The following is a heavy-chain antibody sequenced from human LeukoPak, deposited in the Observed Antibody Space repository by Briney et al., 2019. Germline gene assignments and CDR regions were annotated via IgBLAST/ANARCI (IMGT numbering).Heavy chain of an antibody. CDR3: ARALWWPGPDKYYYYYYMDV. J-gene: IGHJ6*03. CDR2: INPNSGGT. V-gene: IGHV1-2*02. D-gene: IGHD4/OR15-4a*01. Sequence: ASVKVSCKASGYTFTGYYMHWVRQAPGQGLEWMGWINPNSGGTNYAQKFQGRVTMTRDTSISTAYMELSRLRSDDTAVYYCARALWWPGPDKYYYYYYMDVWGKGTTVTISS. CDR1: GYTFTGYY.